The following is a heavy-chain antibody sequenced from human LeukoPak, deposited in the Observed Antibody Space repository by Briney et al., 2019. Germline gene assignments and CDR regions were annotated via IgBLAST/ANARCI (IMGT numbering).Heavy chain of an antibody. J-gene: IGHJ6*02. CDR3: ARAVDTAMVMTGGMDV. Sequence: GGSLRLSCAASGFTFSSYAMHWVRQAPGKGLEWVAVISYDGSNKYYADSVKGRFTISRDNSKNTLYLQMNSLRAEHTAVYYCARAVDTAMVMTGGMDVWGQGTTVTVSS. V-gene: IGHV3-30-3*01. D-gene: IGHD5-18*01. CDR2: ISYDGSNK. CDR1: GFTFSSYA.